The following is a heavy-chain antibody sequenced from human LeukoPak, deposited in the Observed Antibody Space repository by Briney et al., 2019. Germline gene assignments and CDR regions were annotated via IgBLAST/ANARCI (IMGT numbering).Heavy chain of an antibody. CDR2: IYYSGST. D-gene: IGHD6-13*01. Sequence: SETLSLTCTVSVGSISSYYWSWIRQPPGKGLEWIGYIYYSGSTNYNPSLKSRVTISVDTSKNQFSLKLSSVTAADTAVYYCARHNIAAAANYGMDVWGQGTTVTVSS. V-gene: IGHV4-59*08. CDR3: ARHNIAAAANYGMDV. CDR1: VGSISSYY. J-gene: IGHJ6*02.